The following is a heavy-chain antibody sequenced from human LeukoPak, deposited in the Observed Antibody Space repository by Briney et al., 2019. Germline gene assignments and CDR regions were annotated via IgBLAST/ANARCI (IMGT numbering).Heavy chain of an antibody. CDR3: ARDSDYGDYDY. D-gene: IGHD4-17*01. CDR2: IWYDGSNK. CDR1: GFTFSSYG. Sequence: PGRSLRLSCAASGFTFSSYGMHWVRQAPGKGLEWVAVIWYDGSNKCYADSVKGRFTISRDNSKNTLYLQMNSLRAEDTAVYYCARDSDYGDYDYWGQGTLVTVSS. V-gene: IGHV3-33*01. J-gene: IGHJ4*02.